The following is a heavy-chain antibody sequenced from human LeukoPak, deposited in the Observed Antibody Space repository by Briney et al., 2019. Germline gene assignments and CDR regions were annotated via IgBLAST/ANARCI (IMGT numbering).Heavy chain of an antibody. Sequence: ASVKVSCKASGGTFSSYAISWVRQAPGQGLEWTGGIIPIFGTANYAQKFQGRVTITADESTSTAYMELSSLRSEDTAVYYCASSGHLGYCSSTSCYTDYWGQGTLVTVSS. CDR3: ASSGHLGYCSSTSCYTDY. CDR1: GGTFSSYA. D-gene: IGHD2-2*02. CDR2: IIPIFGTA. J-gene: IGHJ4*02. V-gene: IGHV1-69*01.